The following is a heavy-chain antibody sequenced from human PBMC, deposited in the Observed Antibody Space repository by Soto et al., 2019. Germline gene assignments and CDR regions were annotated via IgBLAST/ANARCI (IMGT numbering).Heavy chain of an antibody. D-gene: IGHD2-8*01. Sequence: SETLSLTCTVSGGSISSSSYYWGWIRQPPGKGLEWIGSIYYSGSTYYNPSLKSRVSMSVDTSKNQFSLKLSSVTAADTAVYYCARQDIVLMVYANDYWGQGTLVTVSS. CDR3: ARQDIVLMVYANDY. J-gene: IGHJ4*02. V-gene: IGHV4-39*01. CDR1: GGSISSSSYY. CDR2: IYYSGST.